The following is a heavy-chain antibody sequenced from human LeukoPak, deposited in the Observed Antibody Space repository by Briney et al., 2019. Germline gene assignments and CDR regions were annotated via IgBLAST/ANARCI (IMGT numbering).Heavy chain of an antibody. CDR2: ISSSSSYI. J-gene: IGHJ4*02. D-gene: IGHD4-17*01. CDR1: GFTFSSYS. CDR3: AKNTASDYDYFDY. V-gene: IGHV3-21*01. Sequence: PGGSLRLSCAASGFTFSSYSMNWVRQAPGKGLEWASSISSSSSYIYYADSVKGRFTISRDNAKNSLYLQMDSLRAEDTAVYYCAKNTASDYDYFDYWGQGTLVTVSS.